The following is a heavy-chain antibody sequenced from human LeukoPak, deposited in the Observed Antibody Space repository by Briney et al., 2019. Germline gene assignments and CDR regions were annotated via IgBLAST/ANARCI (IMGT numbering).Heavy chain of an antibody. CDR3: ARERDGWSGVPFDY. CDR1: RFTFNSYE. Sequence: PGGSLRLSCAASRFTFNSYEMNWLRQAQGKELKWVSYISSSGSTKYYADSVKGRFTISRDNAKNSLYLQKNSLRAEDTAVYYCARERDGWSGVPFDYWGQGTLVTVSS. J-gene: IGHJ4*02. D-gene: IGHD3-3*01. CDR2: ISSSGSTK. V-gene: IGHV3-48*03.